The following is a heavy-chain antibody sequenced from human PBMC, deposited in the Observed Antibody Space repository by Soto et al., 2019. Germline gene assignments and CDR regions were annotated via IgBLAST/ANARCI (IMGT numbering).Heavy chain of an antibody. V-gene: IGHV3-30*18. CDR1: GFTFSSYG. J-gene: IGHJ4*02. CDR2: ISYDGSNK. CDR3: AKGESPRGPSTLFDY. Sequence: GSLRLSCAASGFTFSSYGMHWVRQAPGKGLEWVAVISYDGSNKYYADSVKGRFTISRDNSKNTLYLQMNSLRAEDTAVYYCAKGESPRGPSTLFDYWGQGTLVTVSS. D-gene: IGHD3-16*01.